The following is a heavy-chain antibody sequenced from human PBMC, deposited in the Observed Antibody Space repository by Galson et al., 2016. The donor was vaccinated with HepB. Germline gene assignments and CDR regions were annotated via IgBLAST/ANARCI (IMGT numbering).Heavy chain of an antibody. J-gene: IGHJ4*02. Sequence: KVSCKASGXTFSGFYIHWVRXAPGQGLEXMXWINPNSGVTTYAQKFQGRVTMTRDTSISTVYMELGSLRSDDTAMYYCAREAKPYGDIDSWGQGTLVTVSS. CDR2: INPNSGVT. CDR1: GXTFSGFY. D-gene: IGHD4-17*01. V-gene: IGHV1-2*02. CDR3: AREAKPYGDIDS.